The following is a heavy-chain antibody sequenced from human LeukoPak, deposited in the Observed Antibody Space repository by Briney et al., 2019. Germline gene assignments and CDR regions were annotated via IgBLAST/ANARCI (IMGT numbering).Heavy chain of an antibody. CDR1: GFTFGDYA. D-gene: IGHD2-2*01. Sequence: HPGGSLRLSCTASGFTFGDYAMSWVRQAPGKGLEWVGFIRSKAYGGTTEYAASVKGRFTISRDDSKGIAYLQMNSLKTEDTAVYYCTRDRRYCSSTSCLKPFDIWGQGTMVTVSS. J-gene: IGHJ3*02. CDR2: IRSKAYGGTT. CDR3: TRDRRYCSSTSCLKPFDI. V-gene: IGHV3-49*04.